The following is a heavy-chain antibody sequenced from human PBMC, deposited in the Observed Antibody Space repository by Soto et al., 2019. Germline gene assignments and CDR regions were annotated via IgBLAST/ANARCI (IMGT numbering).Heavy chain of an antibody. D-gene: IGHD2-2*02. CDR1: GGTFSSYT. CDR3: VMEYCSSTSCYRDY. J-gene: IGHJ4*02. V-gene: IGHV1-69*02. Sequence: QVQLVQSGAEVKKPGSSVKVSCKASGGTFSSYTISWVRQAPGQGLEWMGRIIPILGIANYAQMFQGRVPIPAEKFTRTAYMGRSRLRSEDTELYYCVMEYCSSTSCYRDYWGQETLVTVSS. CDR2: IIPILGIA.